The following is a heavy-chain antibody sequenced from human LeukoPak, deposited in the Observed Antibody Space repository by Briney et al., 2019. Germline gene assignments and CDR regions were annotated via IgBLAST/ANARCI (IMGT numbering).Heavy chain of an antibody. CDR3: ARVDRYHFYLDV. J-gene: IGHJ6*03. V-gene: IGHV1-69*05. CDR2: ITPIFGTP. CDR1: GGTFRTYS. Sequence: SVKVSCKASGGTFRTYSVTWVRQAPGQGLEWMGGITPIFGTPNYAQKFQGRVKVTTDDAKGTAYMELSSLMSEDTAIYYCARVDRYHFYLDVWGKGTPVTVSS.